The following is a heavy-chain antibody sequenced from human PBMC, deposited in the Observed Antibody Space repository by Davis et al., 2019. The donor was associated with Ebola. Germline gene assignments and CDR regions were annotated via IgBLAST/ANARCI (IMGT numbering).Heavy chain of an antibody. CDR3: ARSGTAVAGNGGFDY. Sequence: GESLKISCAASGFTFNTFWMHWVRQAPGKGLEWVANIKQDGSEKYYVDSVKGRFTISRDNSKNSLYLQMNSLRAEDTAVYYCARSGTAVAGNGGFDYWGQGTLVTVSS. CDR2: IKQDGSEK. CDR1: GFTFNTFW. D-gene: IGHD6-19*01. V-gene: IGHV3-7*01. J-gene: IGHJ4*02.